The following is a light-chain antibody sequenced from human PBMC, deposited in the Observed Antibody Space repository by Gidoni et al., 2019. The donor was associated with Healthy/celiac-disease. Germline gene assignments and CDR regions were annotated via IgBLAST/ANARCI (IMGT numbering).Light chain of an antibody. J-gene: IGKJ5*01. CDR1: QGISSW. Sequence: DLQMPQSPSSLSASVGDRVTITCRARQGISSWLDWYQQKPEKAPKSLIYAGSSLQSGVPSRVSGSGSGTDFTLTISSLQPEDFATYYCQQYNSYPITFGQGTRLEIK. CDR3: QQYNSYPIT. V-gene: IGKV1D-16*02. CDR2: AGS.